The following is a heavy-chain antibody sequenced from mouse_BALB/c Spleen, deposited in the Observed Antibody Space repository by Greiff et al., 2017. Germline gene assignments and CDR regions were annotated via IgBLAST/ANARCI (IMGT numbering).Heavy chain of an antibody. CDR1: GYSITSGYS. Sequence: EVKLQESGPDLVKPSQSLSLTCTVTGYSITSGYSWHWIRQFPGNKLEWMGYIHYSGSTNYNPSLKSRISITRDTSKNQFFLQLNSVTTEDTATYYCASSLYDGYYGGFAYWGQGTLVTVSA. J-gene: IGHJ3*01. V-gene: IGHV3-1*02. CDR3: ASSLYDGYYGGFAY. D-gene: IGHD2-3*01. CDR2: IHYSGST.